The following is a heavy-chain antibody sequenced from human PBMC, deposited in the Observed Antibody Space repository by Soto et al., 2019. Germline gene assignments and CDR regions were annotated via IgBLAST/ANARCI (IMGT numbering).Heavy chain of an antibody. Sequence: SETLSLTCGVSGGSLIGHYWSWIRQTPTKGLEWIGEINHSESTNYNPSFKSRITTSVDSSKNQLSLSLSSATAADSGVYYCAGAVIRVGRYFELWGQGTMGTVSS. CDR3: AGAVIRVGRYFEL. CDR2: INHSEST. D-gene: IGHD3-16*01. V-gene: IGHV4-34*01. J-gene: IGHJ4*02. CDR1: GGSLIGHY.